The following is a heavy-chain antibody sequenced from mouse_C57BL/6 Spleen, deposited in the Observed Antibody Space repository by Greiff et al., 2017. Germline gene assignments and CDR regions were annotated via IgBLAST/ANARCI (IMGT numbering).Heavy chain of an antibody. CDR2: IHPNSGST. CDR1: GYTFTSYW. V-gene: IGHV1-64*01. CDR3: ARSGSSGWYFDV. D-gene: IGHD1-1*01. Sequence: VQLQQSGAELVKPGASVKLSCKASGYTFTSYWMHWVKQRPGQGLEWIGMIHPNSGSTNYNEKFKSKATLTVDKSSSTAYMQLSSLTSEDSAVYYCARSGSSGWYFDVWGTGTTVTVSS. J-gene: IGHJ1*03.